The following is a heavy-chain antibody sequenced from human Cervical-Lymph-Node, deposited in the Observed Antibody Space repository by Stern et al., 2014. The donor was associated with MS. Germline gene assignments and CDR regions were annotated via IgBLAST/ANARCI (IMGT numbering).Heavy chain of an antibody. D-gene: IGHD3-3*01. Sequence: QVQLVESGGGVVQPGRSLRLSCAASRFTFRSYAMHWVRQAPGKGLEWVAVISFDGRNKYYADSVRGRFTISRDNSKNTLYLQMNSLGAEDTAVYYCARDDLRNYDFSWRNWGQGTLVTVSS. CDR2: ISFDGRNK. V-gene: IGHV3-30*04. CDR3: ARDDLRNYDFSWRN. J-gene: IGHJ4*02. CDR1: RFTFRSYA.